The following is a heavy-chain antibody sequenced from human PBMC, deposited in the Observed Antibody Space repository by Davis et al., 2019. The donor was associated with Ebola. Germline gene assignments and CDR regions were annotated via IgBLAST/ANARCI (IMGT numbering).Heavy chain of an antibody. CDR2: IYSGTNT. CDR3: VRGYYGMDV. J-gene: IGHJ6*02. Sequence: GESLKISCAASGFTFSNYEMNWVRQAPGKGLEWVSYIYSGTNTYYADSVKGRFTISRDNAKNTLYLQMNSLRAEDTAVYYCVRGYYGMDVWGQGTTVTVSS. CDR1: GFTFSNYE. V-gene: IGHV3-48*03.